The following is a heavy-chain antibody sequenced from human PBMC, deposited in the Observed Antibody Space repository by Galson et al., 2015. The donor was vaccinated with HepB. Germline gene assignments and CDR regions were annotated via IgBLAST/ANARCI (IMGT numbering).Heavy chain of an antibody. Sequence: SLRLSCAASGLPFSDYYMSWIRQAPGKGLEWVSSIRSSGDNTFYADSVKGRFFISRDNAKNSLYLQMNRLRTEDTALYYCARGVYGLDVWGPGTTVTVSS. J-gene: IGHJ6*02. V-gene: IGHV3-11*01. CDR2: IRSSGDNT. CDR1: GLPFSDYY. CDR3: ARGVYGLDV.